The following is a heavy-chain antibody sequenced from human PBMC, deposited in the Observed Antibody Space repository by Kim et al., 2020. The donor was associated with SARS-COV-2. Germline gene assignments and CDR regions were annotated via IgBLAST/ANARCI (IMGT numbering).Heavy chain of an antibody. CDR3: ARHLTKSYDSSGYQVYYFDY. J-gene: IGHJ4*02. V-gene: IGHV4-39*01. D-gene: IGHD3-22*01. CDR1: GGSISSSSYY. CDR2: IYYSGST. Sequence: SETLSLTCTVSGGSISSSSYYWGWIRQPPGKGLEWIGSIYYSGSTYYNPSLKSRVTISVDTSKNQFSLKLSSVTAADTAVYYCARHLTKSYDSSGYQVYYFDYWGQGTLVTVSS.